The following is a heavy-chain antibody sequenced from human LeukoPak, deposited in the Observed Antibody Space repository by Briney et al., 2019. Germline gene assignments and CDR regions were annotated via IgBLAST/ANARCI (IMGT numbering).Heavy chain of an antibody. CDR2: IYPGDSDT. J-gene: IGHJ4*02. Sequence: GESLKISCKGSGYSFTSYWIGWVRQMPGKGLEWMGIIYPGDSDTRYSPSFQGQVTISADKSISTAYLQWSSLKASDTAMYYCARDTRVVVTANNNWCFDYWGRGTLVTVSS. D-gene: IGHD2-21*02. CDR1: GYSFTSYW. V-gene: IGHV5-51*01. CDR3: ARDTRVVVTANNNWCFDY.